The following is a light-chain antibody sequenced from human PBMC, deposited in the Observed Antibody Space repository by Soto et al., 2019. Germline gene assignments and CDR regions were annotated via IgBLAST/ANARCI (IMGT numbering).Light chain of an antibody. CDR1: QGVFSNF. V-gene: IGKV3-20*01. Sequence: EIVLTQSPGTLSLSPGERATLSCRASQGVFSNFLAWYQQKPGQAPRLLIYGASSRATGIPDRFSGSGSGTDFTLTISRLEPEDFEVDFCQQYGSSPITFGQGTRLEIK. CDR2: GAS. CDR3: QQYGSSPIT. J-gene: IGKJ5*01.